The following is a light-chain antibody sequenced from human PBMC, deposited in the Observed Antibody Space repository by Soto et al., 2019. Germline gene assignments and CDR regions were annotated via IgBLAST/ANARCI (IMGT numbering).Light chain of an antibody. CDR1: SSNVGPGDA. CDR3: QSFDNGLLAYV. V-gene: IGLV1-40*01. J-gene: IGLJ1*01. CDR2: AYN. Sequence: QSVLTQPPSISGAPGQRVTISCTGASSNVGPGDAVHWYQHIPGTAPKLLIYAYNSRPSGVADRFSASKSGTAASLAITGLQAEDEADYYCQSFDNGLLAYVFGTGTKVTVL.